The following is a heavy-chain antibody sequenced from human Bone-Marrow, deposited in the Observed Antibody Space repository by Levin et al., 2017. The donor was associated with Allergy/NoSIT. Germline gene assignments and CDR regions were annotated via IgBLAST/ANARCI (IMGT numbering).Heavy chain of an antibody. Sequence: KISCKASGGTFSSYAISWVRQAPGQGLEWMGGIIPIFGTANYAQKFQGRVTITADKSTSTAYMELSSLRSEDTAVYYCARDDCSSTSCYTSPYYYGMDVWGQGTTVTVSS. D-gene: IGHD2-2*02. V-gene: IGHV1-69*06. J-gene: IGHJ6*02. CDR3: ARDDCSSTSCYTSPYYYGMDV. CDR2: IIPIFGTA. CDR1: GGTFSSYA.